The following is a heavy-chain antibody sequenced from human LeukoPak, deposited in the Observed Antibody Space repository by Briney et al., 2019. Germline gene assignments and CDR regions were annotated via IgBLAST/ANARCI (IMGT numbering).Heavy chain of an antibody. Sequence: GGSLRLSCAASGFTFSSYAMSWVRQAPGKGLEWVSAISGSGGSTYYADSVKGRFTISRDNSKNTLYLKMNSLRAEDTAVYYCAKDLPPYYYDSRTSDAFDIWGQGTMVTVSS. J-gene: IGHJ3*02. D-gene: IGHD3-22*01. CDR1: GFTFSSYA. CDR2: ISGSGGST. CDR3: AKDLPPYYYDSRTSDAFDI. V-gene: IGHV3-23*01.